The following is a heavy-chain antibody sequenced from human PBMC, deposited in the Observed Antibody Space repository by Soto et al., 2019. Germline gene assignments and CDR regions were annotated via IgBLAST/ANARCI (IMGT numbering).Heavy chain of an antibody. CDR3: AGVRGHAFDI. CDR1: GGSINSGDYY. D-gene: IGHD3-10*01. Sequence: QVQLQESGPGLVKPSQTLSLNCSVSGGSINSGDYYWSWIRQHAGQGLEWIGYIFYSGTTYYNPSLMRRVTISIDTAKNQVSLEMSSVTGAETAVYYWAGVRGHAFDIRGQGTMVTVSS. J-gene: IGHJ3*02. CDR2: IFYSGTT. V-gene: IGHV4-31*03.